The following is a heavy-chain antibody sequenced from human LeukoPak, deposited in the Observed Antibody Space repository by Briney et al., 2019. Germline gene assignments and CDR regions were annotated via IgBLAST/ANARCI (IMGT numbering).Heavy chain of an antibody. J-gene: IGHJ3*02. V-gene: IGHV1-18*01. CDR2: ISAYNGNT. Sequence: ASVKVSCKASGYTLTSYGISWVRQAPGQGLEWMGWISAYNGNTNYAQKLQGRVTMTTDTSTSTAYMELRSLRSDDTAVYYCARSLPSGDAFDIWGQGTMVTVSS. D-gene: IGHD7-27*01. CDR1: GYTLTSYG. CDR3: ARSLPSGDAFDI.